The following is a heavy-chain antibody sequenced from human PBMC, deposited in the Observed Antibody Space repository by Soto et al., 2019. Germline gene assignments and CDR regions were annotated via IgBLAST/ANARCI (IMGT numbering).Heavy chain of an antibody. J-gene: IGHJ4*02. CDR1: GYTFTSYA. V-gene: IGHV1-18*01. CDR3: ARDLPPVDY. Sequence: QVQLVQSGAEVKKPGASVKVSCKASGYTFTSYAISWLRQAPGKGLEWMGWISAYNGNTNYAQTLQGRVTMTTGTSTSTAYMELRSLRSADTAAYYCARDLPPVDYWGQGTLVTVSS. CDR2: ISAYNGNT.